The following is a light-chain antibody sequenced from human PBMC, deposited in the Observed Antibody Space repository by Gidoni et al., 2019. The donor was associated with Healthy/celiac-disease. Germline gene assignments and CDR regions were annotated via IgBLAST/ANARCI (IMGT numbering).Light chain of an antibody. CDR2: WAS. J-gene: IGKJ4*01. V-gene: IGKV4-1*01. CDR3: QQYYSLLT. Sequence: DIMMTQSPDSLAVSLGERATINCKSSQSVLYSSNHKNYLAWYQQKPGQPPKLLIYWASTRESGVPDRFSGSGSGTDFTLTISSLQAEDVAVYYCQQYYSLLTFXGXTKVEIK. CDR1: QSVLYSSNHKNY.